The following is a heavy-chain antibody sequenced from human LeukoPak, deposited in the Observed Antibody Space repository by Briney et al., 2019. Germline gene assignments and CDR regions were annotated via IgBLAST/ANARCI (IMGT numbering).Heavy chain of an antibody. CDR3: ARISWNYFDY. CDR2: IYYSGNT. V-gene: IGHV4-59*08. J-gene: IGHJ4*02. CDR1: GGSISSYY. D-gene: IGHD6-13*01. Sequence: SETLSLTCTVSGGSISSYYWSWVRQPPGKGLEWIGYIYYSGNTNYNPSLKSRLTMSADRSRNQFSLNLNSVTAADTAVYYCARISWNYFDYWGQGILVTVSS.